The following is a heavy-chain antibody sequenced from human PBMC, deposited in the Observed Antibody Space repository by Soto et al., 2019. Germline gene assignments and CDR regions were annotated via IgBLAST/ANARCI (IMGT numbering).Heavy chain of an antibody. CDR3: AHAYGGRSLS. CDR1: GFSLSTSRVG. CDR2: IYWDDAK. D-gene: IGHD1-26*01. J-gene: IGHJ5*02. Sequence: QITLKESGPTLVKPTQTLTLTCTFSGFSLSTSRVGVGWIRQPPGKALEWLAVIYWDDAKTYRPSLKSRLTITKDTSKIQVALTMTNMDPVDTATYYCAHAYGGRSLSWGQGTLVTVSS. V-gene: IGHV2-5*02.